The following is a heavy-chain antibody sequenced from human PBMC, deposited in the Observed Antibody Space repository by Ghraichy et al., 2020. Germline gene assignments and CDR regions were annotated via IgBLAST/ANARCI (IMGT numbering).Heavy chain of an antibody. V-gene: IGHV3-21*01. CDR2: ISSSSSYI. CDR1: GFTFSSYS. Sequence: GGSLRLSCAASGFTFSSYSMNWVRQAPGKGLEWVSSISSSSSYIYYADSVKGRFTISRDNAKNSLYLQMNSLRAEDTAVYYCARDRPNLADPARPFYYYGMDVWGQGTTVTVSS. J-gene: IGHJ6*02. CDR3: ARDRPNLADPARPFYYYGMDV. D-gene: IGHD6-6*01.